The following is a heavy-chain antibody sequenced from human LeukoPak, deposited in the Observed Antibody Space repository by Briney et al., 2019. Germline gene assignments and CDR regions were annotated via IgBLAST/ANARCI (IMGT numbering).Heavy chain of an antibody. CDR1: GFTFSSYG. CDR3: AKDRGGYSSPFDY. Sequence: PGRSLRLSCAASGFTFSSYGMHWVRQAPGKGLEWVAVISYDGSNKYYADSVKGRFTISRDNSKNTLYLQMNSLRAEDTAVYYCAKDRGGYSSPFDYWGQGTLVTVSS. CDR2: ISYDGSNK. V-gene: IGHV3-30*18. J-gene: IGHJ4*02. D-gene: IGHD6-19*01.